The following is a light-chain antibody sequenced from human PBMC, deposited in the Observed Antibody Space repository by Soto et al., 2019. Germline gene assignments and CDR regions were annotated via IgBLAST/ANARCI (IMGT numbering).Light chain of an antibody. V-gene: IGKV3-20*01. CDR1: QSVSSNS. CDR3: QQYGSSPPT. J-gene: IGKJ1*01. Sequence: EIVLTQSPGTLSLSPGERATLSCRASQSVSSNSLVWYQQKPGQAPRLLISGASSRATGIPDRFNGRGSGTDFALTISRLEPEDFAVYYCQQYGSSPPTFGQGTRVEVK. CDR2: GAS.